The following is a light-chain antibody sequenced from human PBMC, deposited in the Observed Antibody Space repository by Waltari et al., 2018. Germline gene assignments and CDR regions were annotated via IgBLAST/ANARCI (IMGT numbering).Light chain of an antibody. V-gene: IGLV2-8*01. Sequence: QSALTQPPAASGSPGQSVTISCTGTGSDVGKYDYVSWYQQHPGKAPKLMIYELSKRHSGVPARFSGSKSGNTASLTVSGLQAEDEADYYCSSYAGSHYWVFGGGTKLTVL. CDR2: ELS. J-gene: IGLJ3*02. CDR3: SSYAGSHYWV. CDR1: GSDVGKYDY.